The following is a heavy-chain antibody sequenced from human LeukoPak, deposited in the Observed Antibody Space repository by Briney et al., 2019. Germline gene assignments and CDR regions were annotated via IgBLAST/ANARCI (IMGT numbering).Heavy chain of an antibody. CDR1: GFTFSNYG. V-gene: IGHV3-23*01. CDR2: ISASGGGT. D-gene: IGHD3-22*01. Sequence: GGSLRLSCAASGFTFSNYGMSWVRQAPGQGLEWVSAISASGGGTYYADSVKGRFTISRDNSKDTLYLQMNSLRAEDTAVYYCAMGSSGYALEWFDPWGQGTLVTVFS. J-gene: IGHJ5*02. CDR3: AMGSSGYALEWFDP.